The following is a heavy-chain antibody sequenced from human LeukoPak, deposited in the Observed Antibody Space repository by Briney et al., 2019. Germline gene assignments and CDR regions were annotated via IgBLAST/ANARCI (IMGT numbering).Heavy chain of an antibody. CDR2: INHSGST. V-gene: IGHV4-34*01. D-gene: IGHD4-23*01. Sequence: SEILSLTCAVSGGSFIGYHWNWIRQPPGKGLERIGEINHSGSTNYNPSLKSRVTISVDTSKSQFSLKLRSVTAADTAVYYCARDPTTVVTTPYYFDDWGQGTLVTVSS. J-gene: IGHJ4*02. CDR3: ARDPTTVVTTPYYFDD. CDR1: GGSFIGYH.